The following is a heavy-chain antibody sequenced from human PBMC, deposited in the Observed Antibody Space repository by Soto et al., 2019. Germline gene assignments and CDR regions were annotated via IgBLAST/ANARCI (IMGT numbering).Heavy chain of an antibody. J-gene: IGHJ5*01. CDR3: ARGRYCLTGRCFPNWFDS. D-gene: IGHD2-15*01. V-gene: IGHV4-30-4*01. CDR1: GDSISTVDYF. CDR2: IYKSATT. Sequence: SETLSLTCSVSGDSISTVDYFWAWTRQPPGQALEYIGYIYKSATTYYNPSFESRVAISLDTSKSQFSLNVTSVTAADTAVYFCARGRYCLTGRCFPNWFDSWGQGTLVTVSS.